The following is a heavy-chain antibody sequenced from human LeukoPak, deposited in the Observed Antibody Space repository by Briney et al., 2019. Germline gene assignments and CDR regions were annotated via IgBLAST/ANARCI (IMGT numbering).Heavy chain of an antibody. Sequence: SETLSLTCTVSGGSIGSYFWSWIRQPAGKGLEWIGRIHTSGNTNYNPSLKSRVTMSVDASKNQVSLNLSSVTAADTAVYYCAREQTAARPLDYWGQGTLVTVSS. CDR3: AREQTAARPLDY. J-gene: IGHJ4*02. CDR1: GGSIGSYF. V-gene: IGHV4-4*07. CDR2: IHTSGNT. D-gene: IGHD6-6*01.